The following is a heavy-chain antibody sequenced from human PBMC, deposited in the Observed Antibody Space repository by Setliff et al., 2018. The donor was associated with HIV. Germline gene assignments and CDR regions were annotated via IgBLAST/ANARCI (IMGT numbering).Heavy chain of an antibody. V-gene: IGHV4-31*03. CDR2: IYYSGST. D-gene: IGHD2-21*02. CDR1: GGSISSGGYY. CDR3: ARETVVTPAGHYYYMDV. Sequence: PSETLSLTCTVSGGSISSGGYYWSWIRQHPGKGLEWIGYIYYSGSTYYNPSLKSRVTISVDTSKNQFSLKLSSVTAADTALYYCARETVVTPAGHYYYMDVWGKGTTVTVSS. J-gene: IGHJ6*03.